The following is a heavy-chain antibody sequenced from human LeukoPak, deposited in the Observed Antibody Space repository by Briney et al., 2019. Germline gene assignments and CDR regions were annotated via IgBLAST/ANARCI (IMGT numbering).Heavy chain of an antibody. Sequence: ASVKVSCKASGYTFTSYGISWVRQAPGQGLEWMGWISAYNGNTNYAQKLQGRVTMTTDTSTSTAYMELRSLRSDDTAVYYCARDSGYNWNLRWYWFDPWGQGTLVTVSS. CDR1: GYTFTSYG. V-gene: IGHV1-18*01. CDR2: ISAYNGNT. D-gene: IGHD1-1*01. CDR3: ARDSGYNWNLRWYWFDP. J-gene: IGHJ5*02.